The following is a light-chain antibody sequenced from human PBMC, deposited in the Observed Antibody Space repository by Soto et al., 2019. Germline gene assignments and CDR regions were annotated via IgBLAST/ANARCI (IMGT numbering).Light chain of an antibody. J-gene: IGKJ1*01. Sequence: EIVLTQSPGTLSLSPGERATLSCRGSQSVSTSYLAWYRQRPGQAPRLLIYGASSRATGVPDRFSGSGSATDFTLTISRLESEDFAVFYCQQYGSSPPTFGQGTKVDIK. CDR2: GAS. CDR1: QSVSTSY. V-gene: IGKV3-20*01. CDR3: QQYGSSPPT.